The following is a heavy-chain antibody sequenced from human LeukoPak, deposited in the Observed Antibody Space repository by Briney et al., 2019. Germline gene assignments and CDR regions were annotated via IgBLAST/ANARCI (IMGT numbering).Heavy chain of an antibody. V-gene: IGHV3-30*03. CDR3: ARALYRVYYFDY. CDR2: ISYDGSTK. J-gene: IGHJ4*02. CDR1: GFTFSSDE. D-gene: IGHD3-16*01. Sequence: QPGGSLRLSCAASGFTFSSDEMNWVRQAPGKGLEWVTFISYDGSTKSYAASAKGRFTISRDNSKNAVYLQMNSLRAEDTAVYYCARALYRVYYFDYWDQGTLVTVSS.